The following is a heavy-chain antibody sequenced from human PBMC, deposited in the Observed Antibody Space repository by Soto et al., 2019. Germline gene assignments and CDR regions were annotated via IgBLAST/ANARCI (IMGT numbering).Heavy chain of an antibody. CDR2: ISDSGGRT. CDR3: AKDPSGWTAGWFDP. J-gene: IGHJ5*02. D-gene: IGHD6-19*01. CDR1: GFTFSSYA. V-gene: IGHV3-23*01. Sequence: GGSLRLSCAASGFTFSSYAMSWVRQAPGKGLEWVSAISDSGGRTYYAASVKGRFTISRDNSKNTLYLQMNSLRAEDTAVYYCAKDPSGWTAGWFDPWGQGTLVTVSS.